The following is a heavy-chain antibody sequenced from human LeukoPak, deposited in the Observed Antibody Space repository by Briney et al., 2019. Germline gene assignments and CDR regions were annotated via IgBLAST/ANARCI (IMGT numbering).Heavy chain of an antibody. D-gene: IGHD6-19*01. CDR3: ARDSGSGWPIDY. Sequence: PSETLSLTRAVSGYSISSGYYWGWIGQPPGKGLEWIGSIYHSGSTYYNPSLKSRVTISVDTSKNQFSLKLSSVTAADTAVYYCARDSGSGWPIDYWGQGTLVTVSS. CDR2: IYHSGST. J-gene: IGHJ4*02. V-gene: IGHV4-38-2*02. CDR1: GYSISSGYY.